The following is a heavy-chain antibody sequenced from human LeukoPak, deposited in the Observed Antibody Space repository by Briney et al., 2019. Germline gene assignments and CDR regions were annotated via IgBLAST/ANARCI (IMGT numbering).Heavy chain of an antibody. CDR3: ARPPYVWGSYRYTDNLFDY. J-gene: IGHJ4*02. CDR1: GFTFSSYW. D-gene: IGHD3-16*02. V-gene: IGHV3-74*01. Sequence: GGSLRLSCAASGFTFSSYWMHWVRHAPGKGLVWVSRINSDGSSTSYADSVKGRFTISRDNAKNTLYLQMNSLRAEDTAVYYCARPPYVWGSYRYTDNLFDYWGQGTLVTVSS. CDR2: INSDGSST.